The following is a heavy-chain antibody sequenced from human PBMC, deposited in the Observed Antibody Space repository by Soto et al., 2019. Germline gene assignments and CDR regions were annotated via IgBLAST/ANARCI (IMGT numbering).Heavy chain of an antibody. V-gene: IGHV1-18*04. CDR2: ISGKNGNT. J-gene: IGHJ6*02. D-gene: IGHD2-15*01. Sequence: QVQLVQSGVEVKKPGASVKVSCKASGYTFISHGISWVRQAPGQGLKWMGWISGKNGNTNYAQKLQGRVTLTTDTSTSTVYMELRSLRSDDTAVYYCARVSSSIVVVPDYGMDVWGQGTTVTVSS. CDR1: GYTFISHG. CDR3: ARVSSSIVVVPDYGMDV.